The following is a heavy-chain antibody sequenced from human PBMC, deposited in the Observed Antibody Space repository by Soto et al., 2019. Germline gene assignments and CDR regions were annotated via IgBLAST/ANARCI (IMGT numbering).Heavy chain of an antibody. D-gene: IGHD3-22*01. CDR2: IGAGDGKT. CDR1: GYRFTDYV. J-gene: IGHJ4*02. V-gene: IGHV1-3*01. Sequence: QVQLVQSGTEVKKPGASVKVSCKASGYRFTDYVIHWVRQAPGQRLEWMGWIGAGDGKTYYSQNFQGRVSIIRDTSGSTAYMELSSLISEDTAVYYCVRDYASDSGVHLDFWGQGTLVTVSS. CDR3: VRDYASDSGVHLDF.